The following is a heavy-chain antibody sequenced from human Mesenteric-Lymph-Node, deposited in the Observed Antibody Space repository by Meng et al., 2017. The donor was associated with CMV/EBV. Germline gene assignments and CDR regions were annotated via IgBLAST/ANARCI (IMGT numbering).Heavy chain of an antibody. Sequence: GESLKISCAVSGFSVTSYFMTWVRQAPGKGLEYVSFIRSDDSTNYAKSVQGRFTISRDNSKNTVFLLMNSLRAEDTAVYYCARDGCSGTTCYNYYYYGMDVWGQGTTVTVSS. CDR2: IRSDDST. J-gene: IGHJ6*02. CDR3: ARDGCSGTTCYNYYYYGMDV. V-gene: IGHV3-53*01. CDR1: GFSVTSYF. D-gene: IGHD2-2*01.